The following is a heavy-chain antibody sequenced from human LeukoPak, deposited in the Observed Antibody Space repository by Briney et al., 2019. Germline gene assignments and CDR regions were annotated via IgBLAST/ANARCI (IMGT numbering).Heavy chain of an antibody. CDR1: GYTFTDYF. D-gene: IGHD1-14*01. V-gene: IGHV1-18*04. J-gene: IGHJ4*02. CDR3: ARGSPPKYRRKHLFDY. CDR2: ISAYNGNT. Sequence: ASVNVSCTASGYTFTDYFIHWVRQAPGQGLEWMGWISAYNGNTNYAQKLQGRVTMTTDTSTSTAYMELRSLRSDDTAVYYCARGSPPKYRRKHLFDYWGQGTLVTVSS.